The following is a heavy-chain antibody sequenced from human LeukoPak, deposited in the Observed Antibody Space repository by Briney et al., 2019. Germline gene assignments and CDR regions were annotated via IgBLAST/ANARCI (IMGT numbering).Heavy chain of an antibody. CDR3: ARGTLGYCTNGVCRAFDY. Sequence: SETLSLTCTVSGGSISSYYWSWIRQPAGKGLEWIGRIYTSGSTNYDPSLKSRVTISVDTSKNQFSLKLSSVTAADTAVYYCARGTLGYCTNGVCRAFDYWGQGTLVTVSS. V-gene: IGHV4-4*07. CDR2: IYTSGST. D-gene: IGHD2-8*01. J-gene: IGHJ4*02. CDR1: GGSISSYY.